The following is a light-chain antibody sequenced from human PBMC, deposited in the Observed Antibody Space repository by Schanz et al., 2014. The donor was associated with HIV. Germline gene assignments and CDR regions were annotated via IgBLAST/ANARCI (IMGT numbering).Light chain of an antibody. CDR1: QGIGSY. V-gene: IGKV1-8*01. CDR2: GAS. Sequence: AIRITQSPSSLSASTGDRVTITCRASQGIGSYLAWYQQKPGKAPKLLIYGASTLQSGVPSRFSGSGSGADFNLTISCLQSEDFATYFCQQSYSYPRTFGQGTKVEIK. J-gene: IGKJ1*01. CDR3: QQSYSYPRT.